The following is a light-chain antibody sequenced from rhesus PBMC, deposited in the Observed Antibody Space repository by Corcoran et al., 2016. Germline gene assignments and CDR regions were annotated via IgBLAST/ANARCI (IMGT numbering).Light chain of an antibody. CDR3: QQYYSYPYR. V-gene: IGKV1-46*01. J-gene: IGKJ2*01. Sequence: DIQMTQSPSSLSASVGDTVTITCRASQSFRSSLAWYPQKPGKAPKPLLSSASSLQSGVPSRFSGSKSGTDFTLTISSLQPEDIASYYCQQYYSYPYRFGQGTKVEIK. CDR2: SAS. CDR1: QSFRSS.